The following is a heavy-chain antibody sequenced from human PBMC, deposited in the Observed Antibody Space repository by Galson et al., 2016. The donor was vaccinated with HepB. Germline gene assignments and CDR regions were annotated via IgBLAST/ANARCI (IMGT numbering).Heavy chain of an antibody. CDR1: GGSFSGFY. CDR2: INHSGTT. D-gene: IGHD3-22*01. J-gene: IGHJ6*03. Sequence: SETLSLTCGVYGGSFSGFYWTWIRQSPGKGLEWIGEINHSGTTNYNPSLKSRVTMSVDTSKNHFSLKLSSVTAADTAVYYCARGYYYDSSGSYSYYYYMNVWGKGTTVTVSS. V-gene: IGHV4-34*01. CDR3: ARGYYYDSSGSYSYYYYMNV.